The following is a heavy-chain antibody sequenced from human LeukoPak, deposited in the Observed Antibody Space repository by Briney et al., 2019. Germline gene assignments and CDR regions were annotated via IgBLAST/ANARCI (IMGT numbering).Heavy chain of an antibody. Sequence: SVKVSCKASGGTFSSNAISWVRQAPGQGLEWMGGIIPIFGTANYAQKFQGRVTITADESTSTAYMELSSLRSEDTAVYYCASPIAAAGTPYYYYGMDVWGQGTTVTVSS. CDR3: ASPIAAAGTPYYYYGMDV. CDR2: IIPIFGTA. J-gene: IGHJ6*02. CDR1: GGTFSSNA. V-gene: IGHV1-69*13. D-gene: IGHD6-13*01.